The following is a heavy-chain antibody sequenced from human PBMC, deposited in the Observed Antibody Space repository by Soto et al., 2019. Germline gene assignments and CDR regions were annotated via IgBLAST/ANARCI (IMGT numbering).Heavy chain of an antibody. CDR2: INHSGST. Sequence: SETLSLTCAVYGGSFSGYYWSWIRQPPGKGLEWIGEINHSGSTNYNPSLKSRVTISVDTSKNQFSLKLSSVTAADTAVYYCARGRIQLWLPDYYYYGMDVWGQGTTVTVSS. J-gene: IGHJ6*02. CDR3: ARGRIQLWLPDYYYYGMDV. D-gene: IGHD5-18*01. CDR1: GGSFSGYY. V-gene: IGHV4-34*01.